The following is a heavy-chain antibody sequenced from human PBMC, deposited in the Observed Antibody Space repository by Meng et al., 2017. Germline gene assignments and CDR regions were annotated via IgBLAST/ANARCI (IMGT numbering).Heavy chain of an antibody. Sequence: HITLKGSCPTPGHPPTTPTLTFSFSWFVLSTIGVGFGWIRQPPGKALEWLALIYWDDDKRYSPSLKSRLTITKDTSKNQVVLTMTNMDPVDTATYYCAHRRGDSREGWFDPWGQGTLVTVSS. CDR1: WFVLSTIGVG. V-gene: IGHV2-5*02. CDR2: IYWDDDK. J-gene: IGHJ5*02. D-gene: IGHD2-21*02. CDR3: AHRRGDSREGWFDP.